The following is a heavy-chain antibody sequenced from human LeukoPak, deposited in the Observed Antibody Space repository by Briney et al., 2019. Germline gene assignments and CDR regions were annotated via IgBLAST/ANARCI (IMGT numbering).Heavy chain of an antibody. D-gene: IGHD5-18*01. V-gene: IGHV4-59*01. CDR2: IYYSGST. CDR3: ARWDTATVKSYFDY. CDR1: GGSISSYY. Sequence: PSETLSLTCTVSGGSISSYYWSWIRQPPGKGLEWIGYIYYSGSTNYNPSLKSRVTISVDTSKNQFSLKLSSVTAADTAVYYCARWDTATVKSYFDYWGQGTLVTVSS. J-gene: IGHJ4*02.